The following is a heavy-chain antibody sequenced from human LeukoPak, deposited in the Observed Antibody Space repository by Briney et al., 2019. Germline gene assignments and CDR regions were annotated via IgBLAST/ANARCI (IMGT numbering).Heavy chain of an antibody. V-gene: IGHV3-21*01. D-gene: IGHD3-3*02. CDR1: GFTFRSYS. J-gene: IGHJ4*02. Sequence: GGSLRLSCAASGFTFRSYSMNWVRQAPGKGLEWVSSISSSSSYIYYADSVKSRFTISRDNAKNSLYLQMNSLRAEDTAVYYCARDISLGGFDHWGQGALVTVSS. CDR2: ISSSSSYI. CDR3: ARDISLGGFDH.